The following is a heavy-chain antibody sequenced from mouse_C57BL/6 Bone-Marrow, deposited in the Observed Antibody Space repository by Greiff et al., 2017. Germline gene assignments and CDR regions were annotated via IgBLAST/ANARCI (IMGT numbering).Heavy chain of an antibody. Sequence: VQLQQPGAELVMPGASVKLSCKASGYTFTSYWMHWVKQRPGQGLEWIGEIDPSDSYTNYNQKFKGKSTLTVDKSSSTAYMQRSSLTSEDSAVYYCASGGDDYDEDFDYWGQGTTLTVSS. V-gene: IGHV1-69*01. J-gene: IGHJ2*01. D-gene: IGHD2-4*01. CDR1: GYTFTSYW. CDR2: IDPSDSYT. CDR3: ASGGDDYDEDFDY.